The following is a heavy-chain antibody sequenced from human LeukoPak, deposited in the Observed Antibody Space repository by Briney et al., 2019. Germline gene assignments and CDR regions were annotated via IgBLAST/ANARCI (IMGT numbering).Heavy chain of an antibody. CDR3: ARVPRSYYYYYRDV. CDR2: NYYTGNT. CDR1: GSSINSYY. V-gene: IGHV4-59*01. Sequence: SETLSLTCTVSGSSINSYYWSWIRQPPGKGLEWIGYNYYTGNTNYNPSLKSRVTISVDSSKSQFSLKLNSVTAADTAVYFCARVPRSYYYYYRDVWGKGTTVTVSS. J-gene: IGHJ6*03.